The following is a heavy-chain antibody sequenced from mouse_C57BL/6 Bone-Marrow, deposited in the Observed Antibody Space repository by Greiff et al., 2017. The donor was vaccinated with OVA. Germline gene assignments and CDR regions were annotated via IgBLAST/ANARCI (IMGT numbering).Heavy chain of an antibody. J-gene: IGHJ2*01. V-gene: IGHV1-82*01. CDR1: GYAFSSSW. CDR3: ARSHYYGSSLYYFDY. D-gene: IGHD1-1*01. Sequence: VQLQESGPELVKPGASVKISCKASGYAFSSSWMNWVKQRPGKGLEWIGRIYPGDGDTNYNGKFKGKATLTADKSSSTAYMQLSSLTSEDSAVYFCARSHYYGSSLYYFDYWGQGTTLTVSS. CDR2: IYPGDGDT.